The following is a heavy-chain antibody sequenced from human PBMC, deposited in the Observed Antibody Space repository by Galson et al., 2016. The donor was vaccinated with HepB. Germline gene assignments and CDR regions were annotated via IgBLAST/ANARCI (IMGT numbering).Heavy chain of an antibody. J-gene: IGHJ6*02. CDR3: ARGYAVSSGRNRPALFGLDV. D-gene: IGHD6-19*01. CDR2: ISPMFGPA. V-gene: IGHV1-69*13. CDR1: GGSFRNFV. Sequence: SVKVSCKDSGGSFRNFVITWVRQAPGQGLEWMGAISPMFGPANYAQKFRGRVTITADESTSTAYMQLNRLRSDDPAVYYCARGYAVSSGRNRPALFGLDVWGQGTTLIVS.